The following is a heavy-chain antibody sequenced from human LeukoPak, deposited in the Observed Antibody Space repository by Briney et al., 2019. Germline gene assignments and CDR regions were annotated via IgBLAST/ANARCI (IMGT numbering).Heavy chain of an antibody. CDR1: GYTFIGHY. Sequence: GASVKVSCKTSGYTFIGHYIHWVRQAPGQGLEWMGWINPKNGGANYAPRFRGRVTMTRDRSTSTVYMELTRLTSDDTAVYYCARASFWESPVNWFDPWGQGTLVTVPS. D-gene: IGHD3-16*01. CDR3: ARASFWESPVNWFDP. J-gene: IGHJ5*02. CDR2: INPKNGGA. V-gene: IGHV1-2*07.